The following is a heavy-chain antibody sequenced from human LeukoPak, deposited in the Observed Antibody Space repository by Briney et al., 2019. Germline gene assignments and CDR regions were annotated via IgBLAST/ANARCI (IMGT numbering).Heavy chain of an antibody. CDR2: ISTYNGNS. CDR1: GYTFTNYG. D-gene: IGHD6-19*01. CDR3: ARAGGWAREDYKGDAFDI. Sequence: ASVKVSCKASGYTFTNYGISWVRQAPGQGLEWMGWISTYNGNSNYAQKLQDRVTMTTDTSTTTAYMDLRSLRSDDTAGYYCARAGGWAREDYKGDAFDIWGQGTMVTVSS. J-gene: IGHJ3*02. V-gene: IGHV1-18*01.